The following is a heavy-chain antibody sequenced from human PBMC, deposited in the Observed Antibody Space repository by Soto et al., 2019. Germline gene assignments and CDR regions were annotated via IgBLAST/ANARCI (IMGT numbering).Heavy chain of an antibody. CDR2: VSSDENNK. J-gene: IGHJ5*02. CDR3: AKDRVIQLLPIWPDP. D-gene: IGHD2-2*01. CDR1: GFRFNNYG. Sequence: QEHLVESGGGVVQAGTSLRLSCAASGFRFNNYGMHWVRQAPGKGLEWVAFVSSDENNKYYADSVKGRFTISRDNSKSTMFLQVDSLRVDDTAIYYCAKDRVIQLLPIWPDPWGQGTLVTVSS. V-gene: IGHV3-30*18.